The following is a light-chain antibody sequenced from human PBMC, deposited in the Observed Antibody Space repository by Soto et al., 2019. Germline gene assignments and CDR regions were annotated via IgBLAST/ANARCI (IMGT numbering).Light chain of an antibody. Sequence: EIVLTQSPATLSLSPGQRTTLSCRARQSVSSYLAWYQQKPGQAPRLLIYDASNRATGIPARFSGSGSGTDFTLTISSLEPEDFAFYYCQQRSNWLYTFGQGTKLEIK. V-gene: IGKV3-11*01. CDR1: QSVSSY. CDR3: QQRSNWLYT. J-gene: IGKJ2*01. CDR2: DAS.